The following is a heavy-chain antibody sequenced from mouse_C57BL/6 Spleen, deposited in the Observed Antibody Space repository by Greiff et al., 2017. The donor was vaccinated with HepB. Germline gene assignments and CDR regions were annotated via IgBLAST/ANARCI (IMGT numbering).Heavy chain of an antibody. J-gene: IGHJ4*01. CDR3: SKYGSSYDYYAMDY. V-gene: IGHV1-82*01. D-gene: IGHD1-1*01. CDR1: GYAFSSSW. Sequence: VKLMESGPELVKPGASVKISCKASGYAFSSSWMNWVKQRPGKGLEWIGRIYPGDGDTNYNGKFKGKATLTADKSSSTAYMQLSSLTSEDSAVYFCSKYGSSYDYYAMDYWGQGTSVTVAS. CDR2: IYPGDGDT.